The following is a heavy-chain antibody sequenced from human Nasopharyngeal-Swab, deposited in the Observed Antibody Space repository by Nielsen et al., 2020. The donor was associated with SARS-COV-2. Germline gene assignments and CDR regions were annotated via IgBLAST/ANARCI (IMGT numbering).Heavy chain of an antibody. CDR2: ISYDGSNK. J-gene: IGHJ4*02. D-gene: IGHD1-26*01. Sequence: GESLKISCAASGFTFSSYAMHWVRQAPGKGLEWVAVISYDGSNKYYADSVKGRFTISRDNSKNMLYLQMNSLRAEDTAVYYCARVLGDYGDSWGQGTLVTVSS. CDR3: ARVLGDYGDS. CDR1: GFTFSSYA. V-gene: IGHV3-30-3*01.